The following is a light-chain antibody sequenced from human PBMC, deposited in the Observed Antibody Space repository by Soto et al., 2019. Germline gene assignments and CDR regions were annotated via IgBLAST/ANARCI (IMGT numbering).Light chain of an antibody. CDR2: GAS. Sequence: EIVLTQSPASLSLSPGERATLSCRASQSVSSHLAWFQQRPGQAPRLLIYGASNRATGIPARFGGSGSGTNFTLTISSREAEDVAVYYCQQRSNWPPVLTFGGGTKVEIK. CDR1: QSVSSH. CDR3: QQRSNWPPVLT. J-gene: IGKJ4*01. V-gene: IGKV3-11*01.